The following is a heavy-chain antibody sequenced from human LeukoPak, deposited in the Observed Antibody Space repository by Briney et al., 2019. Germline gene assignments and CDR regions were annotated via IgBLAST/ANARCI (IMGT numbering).Heavy chain of an antibody. D-gene: IGHD5-18*01. CDR2: IRSQAHGGTT. V-gene: IGHV3-49*03. Sequence: GGSLRLSCTTSGFTFGDYFMNWFRQAPGKGLEWVGFIRSQAHGGTTEYAASVKGRFTISRDDSKSIAYLQMNSLMTDDTALYYCIRHRHSFNWFDRWGQGTLVTVSS. CDR3: IRHRHSFNWFDR. J-gene: IGHJ5*02. CDR1: GFTFGDYF.